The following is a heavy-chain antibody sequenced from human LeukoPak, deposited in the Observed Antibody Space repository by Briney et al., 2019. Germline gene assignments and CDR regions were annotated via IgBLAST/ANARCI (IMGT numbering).Heavy chain of an antibody. D-gene: IGHD1-26*01. V-gene: IGHV1-2*02. J-gene: IGHJ4*02. CDR3: ARDAELKLLADY. CDR2: INPNSGGT. Sequence: ASVKVSCKASGYTFTGYYMHWVRQAPGQGLEWMGWINPNSGGTNYAQKFQGRVTMTRDTSISTAYMELSRLRSDDAAVYYCARDAELKLLADYWGQGTLVTVSP. CDR1: GYTFTGYY.